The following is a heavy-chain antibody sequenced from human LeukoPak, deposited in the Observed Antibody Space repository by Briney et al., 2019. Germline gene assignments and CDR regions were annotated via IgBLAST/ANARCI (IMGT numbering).Heavy chain of an antibody. J-gene: IGHJ4*02. Sequence: SETLSLTCTVSGGSVSSGRYYWSWIRQPPGKGLEWIGYFSYGGSTNYNPSLKSRVTISVDPSKNQFSLKLTSVTAADTAVYSCARSKVREDYLDYWGQGTLVTVSS. V-gene: IGHV4-61*01. D-gene: IGHD1-26*01. CDR1: GGSVSSGRYY. CDR3: ARSKVREDYLDY. CDR2: FSYGGST.